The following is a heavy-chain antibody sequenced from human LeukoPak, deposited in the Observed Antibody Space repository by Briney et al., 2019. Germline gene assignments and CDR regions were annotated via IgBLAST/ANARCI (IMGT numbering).Heavy chain of an antibody. CDR2: VRGSGSDT. CDR3: AKGSSPGGSCYSGLDY. J-gene: IGHJ4*02. D-gene: IGHD2-15*01. V-gene: IGHV3-23*01. CDR1: GFTFSTYA. Sequence: GGSLRLSCAASGFTFSTYAMSWVRQAPGKGLEWVSAVRGSGSDTYYADSVKGRFAISRDNSKNTLFLQMNSLRAEDTAVYYCAKGSSPGGSCYSGLDYWGQGTLVTVSS.